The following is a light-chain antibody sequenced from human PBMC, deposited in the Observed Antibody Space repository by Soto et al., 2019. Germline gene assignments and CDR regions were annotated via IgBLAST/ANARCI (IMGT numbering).Light chain of an antibody. V-gene: IGKV1-5*01. CDR3: QQYESYSPA. Sequence: DIQMTHSPSNLSASVGDRVTITCRASQSIGNLLAWSQQKPGKAPKILIYDASSLEAGVPSRFSGSGSGAAFALTFSSLQPDEFATDYCQQYESYSPAFGQGTKVDIK. CDR2: DAS. CDR1: QSIGNL. J-gene: IGKJ1*01.